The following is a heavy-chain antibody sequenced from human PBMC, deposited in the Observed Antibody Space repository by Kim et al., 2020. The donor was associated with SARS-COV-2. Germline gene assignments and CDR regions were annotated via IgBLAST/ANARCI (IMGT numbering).Heavy chain of an antibody. CDR3: ARDRSSRVWLDA. CDR1: GYIFTSYY. CDR2: INPNGGST. J-gene: IGHJ5*01. V-gene: IGHV1-46*01. Sequence: ASVKVSCKASGYIFTSYYIHWVRQAPGQGLEWMGIINPNGGSTSYAQKLQGRVTMTRDTSTRTVYMEVDSLRPEDTAGYYCARDRSSRVWLDAWGHGTRV.